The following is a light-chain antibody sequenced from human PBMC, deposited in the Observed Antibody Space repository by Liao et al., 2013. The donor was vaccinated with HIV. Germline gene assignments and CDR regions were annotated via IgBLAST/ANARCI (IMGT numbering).Light chain of an antibody. V-gene: IGLV3-21*04. CDR2: NDG. J-gene: IGLJ2*01. CDR3: QVWDSSSDPHVV. Sequence: SYVLTQTPSVSVAPGKTATITCGGDNIGGKSVHWYQQRPGQAPVVVIYNDGDRPSGIPERFSGSNSGNTATLTISRVEAGDEADYYCQVWDSSSDPHVVFGGGTKLTVL. CDR1: NIGGKS.